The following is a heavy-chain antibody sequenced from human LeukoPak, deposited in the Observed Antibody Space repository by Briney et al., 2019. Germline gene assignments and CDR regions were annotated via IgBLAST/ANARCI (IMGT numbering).Heavy chain of an antibody. Sequence: GGSLRLSCAASGFTFSSYWMHWVRQAPGKGLVWVSRINSDGSSTSYADSVKGRFTISRDNAKNTLYLQMNSLRAEDTAVYYCARGSQRLHYCGGGCYSEAFDIWGQGTMVTVSS. CDR2: INSDGSST. V-gene: IGHV3-74*01. CDR1: GFTFSSYW. D-gene: IGHD2-21*02. CDR3: ARGSQRLHYCGGGCYSEAFDI. J-gene: IGHJ3*02.